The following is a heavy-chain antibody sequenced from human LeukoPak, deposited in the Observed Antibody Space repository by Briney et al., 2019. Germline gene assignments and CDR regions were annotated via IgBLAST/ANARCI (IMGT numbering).Heavy chain of an antibody. D-gene: IGHD4-11*01. V-gene: IGHV1-69*04. CDR2: IIPILGIA. CDR3: ARDVLGYSTSYYYYYGMDV. Sequence: SVKVSCKASGGTFSSYAISWVRQAPGQGLEWMGRIIPILGIANYAQKFQGRVTITADKSTSTAYMELSSLRSEDTAVYYCARDVLGYSTSYYYYYGMDVWGQGTTVTVSS. CDR1: GGTFSSYA. J-gene: IGHJ6*02.